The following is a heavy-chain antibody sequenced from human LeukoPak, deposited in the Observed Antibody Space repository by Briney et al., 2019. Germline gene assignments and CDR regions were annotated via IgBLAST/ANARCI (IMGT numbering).Heavy chain of an antibody. Sequence: ASVRVSCKTSGFTFRDYAIGWVRHVPGQGLEWMGWISGYNDNTNFAQRLQDRISMATDTSTDTAYMTLRSLRSDDTAVYFCARVHRPYNIGLMDYWGQGTQITVSS. CDR2: ISGYNDNT. D-gene: IGHD6-25*01. CDR1: GFTFRDYA. V-gene: IGHV1-18*01. CDR3: ARVHRPYNIGLMDY. J-gene: IGHJ4*02.